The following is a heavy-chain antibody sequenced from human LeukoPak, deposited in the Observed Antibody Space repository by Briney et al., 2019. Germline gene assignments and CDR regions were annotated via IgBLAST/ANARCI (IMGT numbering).Heavy chain of an antibody. D-gene: IGHD4-17*01. Sequence: PLGTLSLTCAVSGDSISNNYLWRWVRQFPGKGLEYIGEIYRTGRTNYNPSLKSRVTISIDKSENQFSLNLRSVTAADTAVYYCGRHDYGDSSAAFDIWGQGTMVTVSS. J-gene: IGHJ3*02. CDR2: IYRTGRT. CDR3: GRHDYGDSSAAFDI. CDR1: GDSISNNYL. V-gene: IGHV4-4*02.